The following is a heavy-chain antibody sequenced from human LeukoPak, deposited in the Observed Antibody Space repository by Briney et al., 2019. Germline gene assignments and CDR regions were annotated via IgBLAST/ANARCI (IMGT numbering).Heavy chain of an antibody. CDR3: ARDIYYYDSSGSQTLDY. Sequence: SETLSLTCTVPGGSISSYYWSWIRQPAGKGLEWIGRIHTSGATNYNPSLKSRVTMSVDTSKNQFSLNLSSVTAAETALYYCARDIYYYDSSGSQTLDYWGQGPLVTVSS. CDR1: GGSISSYY. V-gene: IGHV4-4*07. J-gene: IGHJ4*02. CDR2: IHTSGAT. D-gene: IGHD3-22*01.